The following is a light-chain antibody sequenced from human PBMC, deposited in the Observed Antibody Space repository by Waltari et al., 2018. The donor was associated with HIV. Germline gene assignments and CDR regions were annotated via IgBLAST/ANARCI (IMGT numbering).Light chain of an antibody. CDR1: SSTLGSNT. CDR2: SNN. CDR3: AAWDDSLNGYYV. J-gene: IGLJ1*01. Sequence: QSVLTQPPSASGTPGQRVTISCSGSSSTLGSNTVNWYQQFPGMAPKLLIYSNNQRPSGVPDRFSGSKSGTSASLAISGLQSEDEGDYYCAAWDDSLNGYYVFGTGTKVTVL. V-gene: IGLV1-44*01.